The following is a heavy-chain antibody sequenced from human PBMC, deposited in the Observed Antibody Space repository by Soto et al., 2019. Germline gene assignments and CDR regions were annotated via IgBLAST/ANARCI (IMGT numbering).Heavy chain of an antibody. CDR3: AKGHFYGSGTFLDY. Sequence: LRLSCAASGFTFSSYAMSWVRQAPGKGLEWVSGIVGSGASTYYADSVRGRFTISRDNSKNTLYLQMNSLRAEDTAVYYCAKGHFYGSGTFLDYWGQGTLVTVSS. D-gene: IGHD3-10*01. CDR2: IVGSGAST. J-gene: IGHJ4*02. V-gene: IGHV3-23*01. CDR1: GFTFSSYA.